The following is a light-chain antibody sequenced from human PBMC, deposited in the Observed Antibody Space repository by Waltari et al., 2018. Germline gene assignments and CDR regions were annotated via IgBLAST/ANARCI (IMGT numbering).Light chain of an antibody. Sequence: QSVLTQPPSASGTPGQRVTISCSGSSSNIGSNYVYWYQQLPGTTPKLRIYRNNQRPPGVPDRFSGSKSGTSASLAISGLRSEDEADYYCAAWDDSLSGVVFGGGTKLTVL. CDR3: AAWDDSLSGVV. J-gene: IGLJ2*01. CDR1: SSNIGSNY. V-gene: IGLV1-47*01. CDR2: RNN.